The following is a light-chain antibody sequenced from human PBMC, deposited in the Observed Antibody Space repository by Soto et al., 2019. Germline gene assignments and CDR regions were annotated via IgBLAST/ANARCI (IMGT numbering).Light chain of an antibody. CDR2: IEGRGDY. J-gene: IGLJ3*02. CDR1: SGHVHYT. V-gene: IGLV4-60*03. Sequence: QLVLTQSSSASASLGSSVKLTCTLSSGHVHYTIAWHQQLPGEAPRYLMRIEGRGDYNKGSGVPDRFSGSSSGTDRYLTISNLQSEDEADYYCETWDSNSWVFGGGTQLTVL. CDR3: ETWDSNSWV.